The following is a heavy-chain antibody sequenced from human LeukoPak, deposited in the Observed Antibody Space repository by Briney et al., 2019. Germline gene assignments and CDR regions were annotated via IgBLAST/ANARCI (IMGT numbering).Heavy chain of an antibody. CDR1: GGSISSGGYY. CDR3: ASEYCGGDCTNAFDI. Sequence: SETLSLTCTVSGGSISSGGYYWSWIRQPPGKGLEWIGYIYHSGSTYYNPSLKSRVTISVDRSKNQFSLKLSSVTAADTAVYYCASEYCGGDCTNAFDIWGQGTMVTVSS. J-gene: IGHJ3*02. D-gene: IGHD2-21*01. V-gene: IGHV4-30-2*01. CDR2: IYHSGST.